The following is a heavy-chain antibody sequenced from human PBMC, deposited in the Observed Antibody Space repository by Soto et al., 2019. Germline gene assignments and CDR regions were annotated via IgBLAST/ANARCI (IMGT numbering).Heavy chain of an antibody. J-gene: IGHJ4*02. D-gene: IGHD3-22*01. CDR1: GGSISSGGYY. V-gene: IGHV4-31*03. CDR2: IYYSGST. CDR3: ASYYYDSSGYYKRGHYFDY. Sequence: QVQLQESGPGLVKPSQTLSLTCTVSGGSISSGGYYWSWIRQHPGKGLEWIGYIYYSGSTYYNPSHKSRVTISVEPSKNQFSLKLSSVTAADTAVYYCASYYYDSSGYYKRGHYFDYWGQGTLVTVSS.